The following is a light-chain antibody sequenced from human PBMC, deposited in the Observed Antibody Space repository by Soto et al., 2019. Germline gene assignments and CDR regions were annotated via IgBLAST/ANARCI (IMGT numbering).Light chain of an antibody. V-gene: IGLV1-44*01. J-gene: IGLJ2*01. CDR3: AAWDDSLSVV. CDR1: SSNIGSNT. Sequence: SVLTQPPSASGTPGQRVTISCSGSSSNIGSNTVNWYQQLPGTAPKLLMYSNNQRPSGVPDRFSGSKSGTSASLAISGLQSEDEADYYCAAWDDSLSVVFGGGTKLTVL. CDR2: SNN.